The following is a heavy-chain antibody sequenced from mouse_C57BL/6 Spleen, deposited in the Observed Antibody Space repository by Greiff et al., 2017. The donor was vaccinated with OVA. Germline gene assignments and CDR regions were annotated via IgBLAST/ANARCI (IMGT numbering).Heavy chain of an antibody. CDR2: IYPGSGNT. Sequence: VQLQQSGAELVRPGASVKLSCKASGYTFTDYYINWVKQRPGQGLEWIARIYPGSGNTYYNEKFKGKATLTAEKSSSTAYMQLSSLTSEDSAVYFCARRSGSSPFDYWGQGTTLTVSS. D-gene: IGHD1-1*01. CDR1: GYTFTDYY. V-gene: IGHV1-76*01. CDR3: ARRSGSSPFDY. J-gene: IGHJ2*01.